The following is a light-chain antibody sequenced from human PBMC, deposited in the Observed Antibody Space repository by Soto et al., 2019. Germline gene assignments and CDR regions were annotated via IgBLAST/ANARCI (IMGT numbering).Light chain of an antibody. CDR2: EVS. CDR3: SSYTNGNTLV. V-gene: IGLV2-14*01. CDR1: SSDVGAYNY. J-gene: IGLJ2*01. Sequence: QSALTQPASVSGSPGQSITISCTGTSSDVGAYNYVSWYQQHPGKAPKLMIFEVSDRPSGVSNRFSGSKSGNTASLTISGLQAEDEADYYCSSYTNGNTLVFGGGTEVTVL.